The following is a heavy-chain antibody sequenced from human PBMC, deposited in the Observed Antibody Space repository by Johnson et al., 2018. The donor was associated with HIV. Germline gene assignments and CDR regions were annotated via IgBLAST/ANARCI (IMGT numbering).Heavy chain of an antibody. J-gene: IGHJ3*01. CDR2: ITASGGNT. V-gene: IGHV3-23*04. Sequence: VQLVESGGGLVQPGGSLRLSCAASGFTFDDYGMSWVRQAPGKGLEWVSSITASGGNTYYADSVKGRFTISRDNSKNTLYLQMNSLKAEDTAVYYCISPERAAAGFLTWGQGAMVTVSS. D-gene: IGHD6-13*01. CDR1: GFTFDDYG. CDR3: ISPERAAAGFLT.